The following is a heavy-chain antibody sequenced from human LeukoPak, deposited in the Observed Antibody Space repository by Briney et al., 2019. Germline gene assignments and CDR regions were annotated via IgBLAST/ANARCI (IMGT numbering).Heavy chain of an antibody. Sequence: SETLSLTCTVSGGSISSGDYYWSCIRQPPGKGLECIGYIFYSGSTNYNPSLKSRVTISVDTSKNQFSLKLSSVTAADTAVYYCARAHYDSSGYFPWGFDLWGRGTLVTVSS. J-gene: IGHJ2*01. CDR1: GGSISSGDYY. CDR2: IFYSGST. V-gene: IGHV4-61*08. D-gene: IGHD3-22*01. CDR3: ARAHYDSSGYFPWGFDL.